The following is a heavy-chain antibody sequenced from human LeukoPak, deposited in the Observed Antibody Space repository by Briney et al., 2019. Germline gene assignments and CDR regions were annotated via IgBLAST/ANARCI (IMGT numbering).Heavy chain of an antibody. CDR3: ARVDPQGWYYFDY. Sequence: ASVKVSCKSFGYTFITYGISWVRQAPGQGLEWMGWISTDNGDTTYAQKFQGRVTMTTDTSTGTAYMELRSLRSDDTAVYYCARVDPQGWYYFDYWGQGTLVTVSS. J-gene: IGHJ4*02. D-gene: IGHD2-15*01. CDR1: GYTFITYG. CDR2: ISTDNGDT. V-gene: IGHV1-18*01.